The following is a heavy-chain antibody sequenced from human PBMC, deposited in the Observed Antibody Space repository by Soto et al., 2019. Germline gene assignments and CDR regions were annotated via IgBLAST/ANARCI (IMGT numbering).Heavy chain of an antibody. CDR2: IYYSGST. Sequence: PSETLSLTCTVSGGSVSGGSYYWSWIRQPPGKGLEWIGYIYYSGSTNYNPSLKSRVTISVDTSKNQFSLKLSSVTAADTAVYYCARPKEDYYDRSGYYYYFDYWGQGTLVTVSS. V-gene: IGHV4-61*01. D-gene: IGHD3-22*01. J-gene: IGHJ4*02. CDR1: GGSVSGGSYY. CDR3: ARPKEDYYDRSGYYYYFDY.